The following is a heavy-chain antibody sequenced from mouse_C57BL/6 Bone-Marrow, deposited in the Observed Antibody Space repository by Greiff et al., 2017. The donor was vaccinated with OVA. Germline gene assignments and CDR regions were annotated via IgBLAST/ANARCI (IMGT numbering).Heavy chain of an antibody. Sequence: EVKLQESGPGLVKPSQSLSLTCSVTGYSITSGYYWNWIRQFPGNKLEWMGYISYDGSNNYNPSLKNRISITRDTSKNQFFLKLNSVTTEDTATYYCARGRRATLFAYWGQGTLVTVSA. CDR2: ISYDGSN. D-gene: IGHD3-1*01. J-gene: IGHJ3*01. CDR1: GYSITSGYY. V-gene: IGHV3-6*01. CDR3: ARGRRATLFAY.